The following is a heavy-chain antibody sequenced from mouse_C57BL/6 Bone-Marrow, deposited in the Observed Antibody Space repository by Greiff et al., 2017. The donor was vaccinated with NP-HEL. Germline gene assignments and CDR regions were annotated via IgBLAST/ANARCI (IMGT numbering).Heavy chain of an antibody. CDR2: ISNGGGST. CDR3: ARQTDYYYGSSFGY. Sequence: EVMLVESGGGLVQPGGSLKLSCAASGFTFSDYYMYWVRQTPEKRLEWVAYISNGGGSTYYPDTVKGRFTISRDNAKNTLYLQMSRLKSEDTAMYYCARQTDYYYGSSFGYWGQGTTLTVAS. V-gene: IGHV5-12*01. J-gene: IGHJ2*01. CDR1: GFTFSDYY. D-gene: IGHD1-1*01.